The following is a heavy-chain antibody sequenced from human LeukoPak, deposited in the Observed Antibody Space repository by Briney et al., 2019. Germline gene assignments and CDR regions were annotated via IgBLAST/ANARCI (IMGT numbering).Heavy chain of an antibody. Sequence: GGSLRLSCAASGFTFSSYAMSWVRQAPGKGLEWVSAISGSGGSTYYADSVKGRFTISRDNSKNTLYLQMNSLRAEDTAVYYCAKDITGTSAAYNWFDPWGQGTLVTVSS. CDR3: AKDITGTSAAYNWFDP. V-gene: IGHV3-23*01. J-gene: IGHJ5*02. CDR2: ISGSGGST. CDR1: GFTFSSYA. D-gene: IGHD1-20*01.